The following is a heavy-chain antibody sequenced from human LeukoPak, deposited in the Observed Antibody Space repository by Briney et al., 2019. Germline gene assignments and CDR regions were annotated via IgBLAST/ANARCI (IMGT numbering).Heavy chain of an antibody. J-gene: IGHJ6*03. CDR2: ISGSGGST. Sequence: PGGSLRLSCAASGFTFSSYAMSWVRQAPGKGLEWVSAISGSGGSTYYADSVKGRFTISRDNSKNTLYLQMNSLRAEDTAVYYCAKGNYVEYYYYYMDVWGKGTTVTVSS. CDR3: AKGNYVEYYYYYMDV. D-gene: IGHD4-11*01. V-gene: IGHV3-23*01. CDR1: GFTFSSYA.